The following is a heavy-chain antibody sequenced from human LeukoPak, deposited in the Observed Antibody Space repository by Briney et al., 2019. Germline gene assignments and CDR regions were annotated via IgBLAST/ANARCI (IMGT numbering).Heavy chain of an antibody. J-gene: IGHJ4*02. CDR2: ISSNGRDT. Sequence: GGAVRLSCSASEFTFGTYAMLWVRQAPGKALEYVSAISSNGRDTYYAASVRGRFSISRVNSNNTLYLQMSSLRPEDTAMYYCARLAAAGHSDYWGQGSLVAVSS. V-gene: IGHV3-64D*06. CDR1: EFTFGTYA. D-gene: IGHD6-13*01. CDR3: ARLAAAGHSDY.